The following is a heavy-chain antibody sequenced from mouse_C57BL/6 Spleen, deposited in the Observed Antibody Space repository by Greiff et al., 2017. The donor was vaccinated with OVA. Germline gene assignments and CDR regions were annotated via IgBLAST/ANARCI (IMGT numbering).Heavy chain of an antibody. Sequence: EVQLQESGPGLVKPSQSLSLTCSVTGYSITSGYYWNWIRQFPGNKLEWMGYISYDGSNNYNPSLKNRISITRDTSKNQFFLKLNSVTTEDTATYYCARDRGYYYGSFFDYWGQGTTLTVSS. J-gene: IGHJ2*01. CDR1: GYSITSGYY. D-gene: IGHD1-1*01. CDR3: ARDRGYYYGSFFDY. CDR2: ISYDGSN. V-gene: IGHV3-6*01.